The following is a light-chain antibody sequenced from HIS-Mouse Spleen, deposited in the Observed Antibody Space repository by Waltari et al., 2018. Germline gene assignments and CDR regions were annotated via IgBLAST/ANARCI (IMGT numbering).Light chain of an antibody. CDR2: AAS. Sequence: DIQLTQSPSFLSASVGDRGTITCRASQGISSYLAWYLQKPGKDPKLLIYAASTLQSGVPSRFSGSGSGTEFTLTISSLQPEDFATYYCQQLNSYPPTFGQGTKVEIK. CDR3: QQLNSYPPT. V-gene: IGKV1-9*01. J-gene: IGKJ1*01. CDR1: QGISSY.